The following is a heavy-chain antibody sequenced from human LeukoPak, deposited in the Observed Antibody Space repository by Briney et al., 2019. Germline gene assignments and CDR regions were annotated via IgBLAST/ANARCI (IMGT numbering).Heavy chain of an antibody. J-gene: IGHJ4*02. CDR1: GFTFTDYY. Sequence: KTGGSLRLSCAASGFTFTDYYMGWIRQAPGKGLDWIAYISSSGNLIHYADSVKGRFTVSRDNAKSSLYLQMNSLRGEDTAVYYCARLYSGAYYRGEYLGQGTLVTVSS. CDR2: ISSSGNLI. V-gene: IGHV3-11*04. CDR3: ARLYSGAYYRGEY. D-gene: IGHD1-26*01.